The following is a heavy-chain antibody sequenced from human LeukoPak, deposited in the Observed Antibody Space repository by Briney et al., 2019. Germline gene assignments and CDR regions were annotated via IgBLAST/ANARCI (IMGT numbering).Heavy chain of an antibody. V-gene: IGHV3-48*03. CDR3: ARGKWLVDFDY. J-gene: IGHJ4*02. CDR1: GFTFSSYE. CDR2: ISRSASTT. Sequence: GGSLRLSCTASGFTFSSYEMNWVRQAPGKGLEWVSYISRSASTTYYADSVKGRFTISRDNAKNSPYLQMNSLRAEDTALYYCARGKWLVDFDYWGQGTLVTVSS. D-gene: IGHD6-19*01.